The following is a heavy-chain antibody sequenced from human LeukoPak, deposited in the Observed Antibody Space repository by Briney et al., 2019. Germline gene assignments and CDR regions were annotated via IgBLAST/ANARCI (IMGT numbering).Heavy chain of an antibody. CDR3: AKREARSFEY. J-gene: IGHJ4*02. V-gene: IGHV3-23*01. CDR2: FSGSGGNT. D-gene: IGHD5-24*01. CDR1: GFTFSSSV. Sequence: GGSLRLSCVASGFTFSSSVMSWVRQAPGKGLEWVSTFSGSGGNTYYADSVKGRFTISRDNSKNTVYLQMNSLRAEETAVYYCAKREARSFEYWGQGTLVTVSS.